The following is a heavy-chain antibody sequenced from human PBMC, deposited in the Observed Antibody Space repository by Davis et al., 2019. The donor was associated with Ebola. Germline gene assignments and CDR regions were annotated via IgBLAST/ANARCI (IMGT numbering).Heavy chain of an antibody. Sequence: ETLSLTCAVYGGSFSDYYWSWVRQAPGKGLEWVSAISGSGGSTYYADSVKGRFTISRDNSKNTLYLQMNSLRAEDTAVYYCAKLMKTTWDYFDYWGQGTLVTVSS. CDR1: GGSFSDYY. V-gene: IGHV3-23*01. CDR2: ISGSGGST. CDR3: AKLMKTTWDYFDY. J-gene: IGHJ4*02. D-gene: IGHD2/OR15-2a*01.